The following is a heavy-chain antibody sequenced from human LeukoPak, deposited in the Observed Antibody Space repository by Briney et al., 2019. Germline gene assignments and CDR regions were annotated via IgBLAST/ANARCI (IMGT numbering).Heavy chain of an antibody. CDR2: ISAYNGDT. D-gene: IGHD3-22*01. CDR3: ARDPSNSSGFHPHSDY. V-gene: IGHV1-18*01. Sequence: ASVQVSCKASGYTFTNHGITWVRQAPGQGLEWMGWISAYNGDTEYAQKLQGRVTMTTDTSTNTAYMELRSLRSDDTAVYYCARDPSNSSGFHPHSDYWGQGTLVTVSS. J-gene: IGHJ4*02. CDR1: GYTFTNHG.